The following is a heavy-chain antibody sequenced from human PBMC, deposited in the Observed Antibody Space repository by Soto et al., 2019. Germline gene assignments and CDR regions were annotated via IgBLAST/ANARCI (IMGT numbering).Heavy chain of an antibody. CDR1: GYTFTGYY. CDR3: ARATSFSSSWYYFDY. D-gene: IGHD6-13*01. J-gene: IGHJ4*02. Sequence: ASVKVSCKASGYTFTGYYMHWVRQAPGQGLEWMGWINPNSGGTNYAQKFQGRVTMTRDTSISTAYMELSRLRSDDTAVYYCARATSFSSSWYYFDYWGQGTLVTVSS. CDR2: INPNSGGT. V-gene: IGHV1-2*02.